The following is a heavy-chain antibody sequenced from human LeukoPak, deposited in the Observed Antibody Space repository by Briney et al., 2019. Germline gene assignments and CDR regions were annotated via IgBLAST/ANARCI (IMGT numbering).Heavy chain of an antibody. CDR3: ARDLSGYDVFDY. CDR2: IYYSGST. Sequence: SETLSLTCTVSGGSISSGDYYWSWIRQHPGKGLERIGYIYYSGSTYYNPSLKSRVTISVDTSKNQFSLKLSSVTAADTAVYYCARDLSGYDVFDYWGQGTLVTVSS. D-gene: IGHD5-12*01. CDR1: GGSISSGDYY. V-gene: IGHV4-31*03. J-gene: IGHJ4*02.